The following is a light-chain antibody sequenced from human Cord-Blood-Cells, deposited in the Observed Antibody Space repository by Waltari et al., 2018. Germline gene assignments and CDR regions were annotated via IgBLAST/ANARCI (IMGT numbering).Light chain of an antibody. V-gene: IGKV3-15*01. Sequence: EIVMTQSPATLSVSPGERATLSCRPSQSVSSNLAWYQQKPGQAPRHLIDGASTRATGIPARVSGSGSETECTLTISSLQSEDFAVYYCQQYNNWPVTFGGGTKVEIK. J-gene: IGKJ4*01. CDR3: QQYNNWPVT. CDR2: GAS. CDR1: QSVSSN.